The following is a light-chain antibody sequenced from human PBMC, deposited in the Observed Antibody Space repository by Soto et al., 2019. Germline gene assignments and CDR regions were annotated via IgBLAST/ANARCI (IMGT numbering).Light chain of an antibody. CDR1: SSDVGSYNR. Sequence: QSALTQPPSVSGSPGQSVTISCTGTSSDVGSYNRVSWYQQPPGTAPKLMIYDVSNRPSGVPDRFSGSKSGTSASLTISGLQAEDEADYYCSLYTTTRTRWVFGGGTKLTVL. CDR3: SLYTTTRTRWV. V-gene: IGLV2-18*01. J-gene: IGLJ3*02. CDR2: DVS.